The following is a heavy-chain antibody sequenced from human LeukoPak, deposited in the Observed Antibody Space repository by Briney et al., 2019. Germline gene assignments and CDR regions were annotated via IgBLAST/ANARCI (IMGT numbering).Heavy chain of an antibody. V-gene: IGHV3-21*01. D-gene: IGHD2-2*01. CDR3: ARGVGCSSTSCPLPEYYFDY. CDR1: GFTFSSYS. Sequence: GGSLRLCCAASGFTFSSYSMNWVRQATGKGLEWVSSISSSSSYIYYADSVKGRFTISRDNAKNSLYLQMNSLRAEDTAVYYCARGVGCSSTSCPLPEYYFDYWGQGTLVTVSS. J-gene: IGHJ4*02. CDR2: ISSSSSYI.